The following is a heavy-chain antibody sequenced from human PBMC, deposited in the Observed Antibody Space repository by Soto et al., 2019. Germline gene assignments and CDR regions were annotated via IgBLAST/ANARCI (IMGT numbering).Heavy chain of an antibody. CDR3: ARKDHGPDTLDV. J-gene: IGHJ6*04. CDR1: GDSISSDDYH. Sequence: SETLSLTCTVSGDSISSDDYHWTWIRQSPGKGLEWIGYIHHSGSILYNPSLKMRVTISVDTSKNQFSLHLTSVTAADTAVYFCARKDHGPDTLDVSGTALTLTVSS. CDR2: IHHSGSI. V-gene: IGHV4-30-4*08.